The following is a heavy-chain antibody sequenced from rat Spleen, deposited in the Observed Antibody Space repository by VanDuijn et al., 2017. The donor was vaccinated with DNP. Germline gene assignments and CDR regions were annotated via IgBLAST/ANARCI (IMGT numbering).Heavy chain of an antibody. D-gene: IGHD1-2*01. CDR1: GFTFSNYY. V-gene: IGHV5-25*01. J-gene: IGHJ3*01. Sequence: EVQLVESGGGLVQPGRSMKLSCAASGFTFSNYYMAWVRQAPTKGLEWVASISPGGDNTYYRDSVKGRFTISRDNAKNTQYLQMDSLWSEDTATYYCVRHEDSSSHIYGFAYWGHGTLVTVSS. CDR2: ISPGGDNT. CDR3: VRHEDSSSHIYGFAY.